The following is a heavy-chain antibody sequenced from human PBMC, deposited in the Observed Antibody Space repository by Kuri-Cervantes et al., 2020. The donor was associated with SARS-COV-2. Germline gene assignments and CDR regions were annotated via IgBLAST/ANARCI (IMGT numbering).Heavy chain of an antibody. J-gene: IGHJ3*02. CDR2: IYTSGST. CDR3: ARDGVYDFWSGYYQQDDAFDI. V-gene: IGHV4-61*10. CDR1: GGSISSGSYY. D-gene: IGHD3-3*01. Sequence: ESLKISCTVSGGSISSGSYYWSWIRQPAGKGLEWIGYIYTSGSTNYNPSLKSRVTISVDTSKNQFSLKLSSVTAADTAVYYCARDGVYDFWSGYYQQDDAFDIWGQGTMVTVSS.